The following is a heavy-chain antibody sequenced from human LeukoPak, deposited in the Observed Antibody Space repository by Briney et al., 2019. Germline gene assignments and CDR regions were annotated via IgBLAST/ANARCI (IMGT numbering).Heavy chain of an antibody. CDR2: INPNSGGT. CDR1: GYTFTAYY. D-gene: IGHD2-15*01. Sequence: ASVKVSCKASGYTFTAYYMHWVRQAPGQGLECMGWINPNSGGTNYAQKFQGRVTMTRDTSISTAYMELSRLRSDDTAVYYCARDDCSGGSCYPVGDWFDPWGQGTLVTVSS. V-gene: IGHV1-2*02. CDR3: ARDDCSGGSCYPVGDWFDP. J-gene: IGHJ5*02.